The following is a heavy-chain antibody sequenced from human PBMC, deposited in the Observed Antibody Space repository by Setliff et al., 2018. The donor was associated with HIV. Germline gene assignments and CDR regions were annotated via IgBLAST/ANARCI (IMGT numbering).Heavy chain of an antibody. D-gene: IGHD3-10*01. CDR1: GYTFINYY. CDR2: IDPSGEST. J-gene: IGHJ3*02. V-gene: IGHV1-46*01. Sequence: ASEKVSCKASGYTFINYYIPWVRQAPGQGLEWMAIIDPSGESTSYAQKFQGRVTMTMDTSTNTVYMELSSLRSEDTAVYYCARDAEPVVQWVGESPNHDAFDIWGQGTMVTVSS. CDR3: ARDAEPVVQWVGESPNHDAFDI.